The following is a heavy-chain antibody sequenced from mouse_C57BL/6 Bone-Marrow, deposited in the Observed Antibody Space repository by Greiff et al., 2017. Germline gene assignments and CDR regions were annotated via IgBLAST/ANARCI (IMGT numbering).Heavy chain of an antibody. Sequence: QVQLQQSGAELAKPGASVKLSCKASGYTFTSYWIHWVKQRPGQGLEWIGYINPSSGYTKYNQKFKDKATLTADKSSSTAYMQLSSLTYEDSAVYYCARHYYGSSSLFDYWGQGTTLTVSS. V-gene: IGHV1-7*01. CDR1: GYTFTSYW. D-gene: IGHD1-1*01. CDR3: ARHYYGSSSLFDY. J-gene: IGHJ2*01. CDR2: INPSSGYT.